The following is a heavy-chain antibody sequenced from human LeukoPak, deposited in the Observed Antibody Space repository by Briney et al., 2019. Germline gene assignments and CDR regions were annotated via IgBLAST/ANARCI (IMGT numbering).Heavy chain of an antibody. CDR1: GGSFSGYY. J-gene: IGHJ4*02. CDR2: INHSGST. Sequence: SETLSLTCAVYGGSFSGYYWSWIRQPPGKGLEWIGEINHSGSTNYNPSLKSRVTISVDTSKNQFSLKLSSVTAADTAVYYCASRKQRLVPPAYWGQGTLVTVSS. D-gene: IGHD6-13*01. CDR3: ASRKQRLVPPAY. V-gene: IGHV4-34*01.